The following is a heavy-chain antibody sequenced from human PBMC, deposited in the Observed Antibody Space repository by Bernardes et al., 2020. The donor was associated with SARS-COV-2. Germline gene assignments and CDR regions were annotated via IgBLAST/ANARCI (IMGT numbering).Heavy chain of an antibody. CDR1: GFTCSSYA. D-gene: IGHD3-16*01. V-gene: IGHV3-64*01. J-gene: IGHJ4*02. CDR2: MSSNGSST. Sequence: GGSLRLSCGASGFTCSSYARHWVGQGKGKGLEYVSAMSSNGSSTYYANSVKGRFTISRDNSKNTLYLQMGSLRAEDMAVYYCATRTFWGQGTLVTVSS. CDR3: ATRTF.